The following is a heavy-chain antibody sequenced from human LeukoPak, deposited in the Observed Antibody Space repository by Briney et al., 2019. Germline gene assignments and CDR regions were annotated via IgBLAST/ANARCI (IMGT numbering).Heavy chain of an antibody. CDR2: ISSSGSYI. D-gene: IGHD3-22*01. J-gene: IGHJ3*02. Sequence: GGSLRLSCAASGFTFSSYSMNWVRQAPGKGLEWVSSISSSGSYIYYADSVKGRFTISRDNAKNSLYLQMNSLRAEDTAVYYCTRHGGRDYYDSSEDAFDIWGQGTMVTVSS. CDR1: GFTFSSYS. CDR3: TRHGGRDYYDSSEDAFDI. V-gene: IGHV3-21*01.